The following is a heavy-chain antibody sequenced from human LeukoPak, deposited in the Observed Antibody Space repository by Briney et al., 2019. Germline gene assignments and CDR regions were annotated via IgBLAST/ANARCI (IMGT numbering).Heavy chain of an antibody. CDR1: GFTFDDYA. J-gene: IGHJ4*02. CDR2: ISWNSDSI. Sequence: GGSLRLSCAASGFTFDDYAMHWVRQAPGKGLEWVSGISWNSDSISYADSVKGRFTISRDNAKNSLYLQMNSLRAEDTALYYCAKDIRGDYFPAFDYWGQGTLVTVSS. V-gene: IGHV3-9*01. CDR3: AKDIRGDYFPAFDY. D-gene: IGHD4-17*01.